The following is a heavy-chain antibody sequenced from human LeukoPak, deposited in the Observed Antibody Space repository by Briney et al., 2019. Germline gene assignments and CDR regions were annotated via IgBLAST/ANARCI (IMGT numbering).Heavy chain of an antibody. J-gene: IGHJ5*02. CDR1: GGSSSGYY. Sequence: SETLSLTCAVYGGSSSGYYWSWIRQPPGKGLEWIGEINHSGSTNYNPSLKSRVTISVDTSKNQFSLKLSSVTAADTAVYYCARVGPTAYYDFWSGYYRNWFDPWGQGTLVTVSS. CDR2: INHSGST. D-gene: IGHD3-3*01. CDR3: ARVGPTAYYDFWSGYYRNWFDP. V-gene: IGHV4-34*01.